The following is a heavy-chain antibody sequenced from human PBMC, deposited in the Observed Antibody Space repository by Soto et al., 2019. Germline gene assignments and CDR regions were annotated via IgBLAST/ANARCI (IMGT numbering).Heavy chain of an antibody. CDR2: IYHSGST. V-gene: IGHV4-4*02. CDR1: GGSISSSNW. Sequence: SETLSLTCAVSGGSISSSNWWSWVRQPPGKGLEWIGEIYHSGSTNYNPSLKSRVTISVDKSKNQFSLKLNSLTAADTAVYYCARVVLVPVARGRDSYYGVDVWGEGXTVTVYS. CDR3: ARVVLVPVARGRDSYYGVDV. J-gene: IGHJ6*04. D-gene: IGHD2-8*02.